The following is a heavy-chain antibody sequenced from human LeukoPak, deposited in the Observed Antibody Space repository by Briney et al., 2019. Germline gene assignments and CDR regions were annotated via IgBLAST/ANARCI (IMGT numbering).Heavy chain of an antibody. CDR2: IYYSGST. V-gene: IGHV4-39*01. CDR3: ARLRGLGGSYFAFDI. J-gene: IGHJ3*02. Sequence: KPSEPLSLTCTVSGGSISSSSYYWGWIRQPPGKGLELIGTIYYSGSTYYNPSLKSRVTISVDTSKNQFSLKLSSVTAADTAVFYCARLRGLGGSYFAFDIWGQGTMVTVSS. CDR1: GGSISSSSYY. D-gene: IGHD1-26*01.